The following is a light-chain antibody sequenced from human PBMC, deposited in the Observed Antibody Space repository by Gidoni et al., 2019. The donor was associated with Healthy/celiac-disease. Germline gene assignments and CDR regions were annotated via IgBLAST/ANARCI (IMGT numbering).Light chain of an antibody. CDR3: CSYAGRNTFE. V-gene: IGLV2-8*01. CDR1: SSDVRRFDY. Sequence: QSVLPQPPSASGSPGQSVTISCTGTSSDVRRFDYVSWYQQHPGKAPKLLIYEVIKRPSGVPDRFSGSESGNTASLAVSWLQTEDGGFYYCCSYAGRNTFEFGGGTKLTVL. J-gene: IGLJ2*01. CDR2: EVI.